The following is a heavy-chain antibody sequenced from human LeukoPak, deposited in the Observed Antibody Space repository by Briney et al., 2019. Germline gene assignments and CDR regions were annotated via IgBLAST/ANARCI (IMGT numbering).Heavy chain of an antibody. CDR2: IYYSGST. V-gene: IGHV4-39*01. CDR1: EGSIDSSTYY. D-gene: IGHD6-13*01. J-gene: IGHJ5*02. CDR3: VRHVTAAEWFDP. Sequence: PSETLSLTCTVSEGSIDSSTYYWGWIRQPPGKGLEWIATIYYSGSTYYNPSLKSRVTISIDTSENQFSLKLSSVTAADTALYYCVRHVTAAEWFDPWGQGTLVTVSS.